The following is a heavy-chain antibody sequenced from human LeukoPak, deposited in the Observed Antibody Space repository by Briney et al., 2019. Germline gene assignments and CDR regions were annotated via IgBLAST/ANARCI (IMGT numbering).Heavy chain of an antibody. J-gene: IGHJ3*02. D-gene: IGHD3-3*01. CDR2: ISGSGGST. Sequence: PGGSLRLSCAASGFTFSSYAMSWVRQAPGKGLEWVSAISGSGGSTYYADSVKGRFTISRDNSKNTLYLQMNSLRAEDTAVYYCAKGPYDFWRGYYTRLEAFDICDQGTMVTVST. CDR3: AKGPYDFWRGYYTRLEAFDI. CDR1: GFTFSSYA. V-gene: IGHV3-23*01.